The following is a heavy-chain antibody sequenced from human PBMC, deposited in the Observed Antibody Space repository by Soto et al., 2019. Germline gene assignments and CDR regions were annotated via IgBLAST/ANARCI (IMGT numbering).Heavy chain of an antibody. Sequence: GGSLRLSCAASGFTFSSYWMTWVRQAPGKGLEWVANIKQDGSEKYYMDSVKGRFTVSRDNAKNSLYLQMNSLRAEDTAVYYCARDYTRDCGSTSCPRFDYWGQGTLVTVSS. CDR1: GFTFSSYW. V-gene: IGHV3-7*01. J-gene: IGHJ4*02. CDR2: IKQDGSEK. CDR3: ARDYTRDCGSTSCPRFDY. D-gene: IGHD2-2*01.